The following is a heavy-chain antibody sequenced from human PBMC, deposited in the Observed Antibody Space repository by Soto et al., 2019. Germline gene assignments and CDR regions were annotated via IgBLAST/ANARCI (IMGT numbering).Heavy chain of an antibody. CDR1: GYTLTGYH. V-gene: IGHV1-2*02. D-gene: IGHD4-4*01. CDR3: ARDLTTSGF. J-gene: IGHJ1*01. Sequence: ASVKVSCKASGYTLTGYHMNWLRQAPGQGLEWMGWINPNNGATNYAQNFQGRVTMTRDTSISTAYMELRSLRSDDTAVYYCARDLTTSGFWGQGTLVTVSS. CDR2: INPNNGAT.